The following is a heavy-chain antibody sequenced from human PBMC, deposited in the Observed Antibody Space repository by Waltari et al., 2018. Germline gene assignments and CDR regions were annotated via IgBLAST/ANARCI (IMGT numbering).Heavy chain of an antibody. V-gene: IGHV3-48*04. CDR3: ARVLYCSGGSCEQYYFDY. Sequence: EIQLVESGGGLVQPGGSLRLSCAASGFTFSTYSMNWVRQAPGQGLEWVSYISSSSGTIHYADSVKGRFTISRDNAKNSLYLQMNSLRAEDSAMYYCARVLYCSGGSCEQYYFDYWGLGTLVTVSS. D-gene: IGHD2-15*01. CDR2: ISSSSGTI. CDR1: GFTFSTYS. J-gene: IGHJ4*02.